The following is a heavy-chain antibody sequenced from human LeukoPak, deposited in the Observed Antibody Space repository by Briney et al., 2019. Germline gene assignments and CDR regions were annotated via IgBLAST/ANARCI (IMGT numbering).Heavy chain of an antibody. V-gene: IGHV3-72*01. D-gene: IGHD2/OR15-2a*01. CDR2: IRKEVNSYTT. CDR1: GFTFSDHY. J-gene: IGHJ4*02. Sequence: GGSLRLSCAASGFTFSDHYMDWVRQAPGKGLEWVGRIRKEVNSYTTEYAATVKGRLTISRDDSKNSLYLQMNSLKTEDTAVYYCARGYCRSTTSCYFDYWGQGTLVTVSS. CDR3: ARGYCRSTTSCYFDY.